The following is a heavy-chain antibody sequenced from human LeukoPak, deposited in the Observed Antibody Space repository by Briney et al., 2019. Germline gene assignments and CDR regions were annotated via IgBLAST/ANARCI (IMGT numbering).Heavy chain of an antibody. CDR1: GFTFSSYS. V-gene: IGHV3-48*02. CDR3: ARMGIAVAGTSYYFDY. Sequence: PGGSLRLSCAASGFTFSSYSMNWVRQAPGKGLEWVSYISSNSSTIYSADSVKGRFTISRDNAKNSLYLQMNSLRDEDTAVYYCARMGIAVAGTSYYFDYWGQGTLVTVSS. D-gene: IGHD6-19*01. CDR2: ISSNSSTI. J-gene: IGHJ4*02.